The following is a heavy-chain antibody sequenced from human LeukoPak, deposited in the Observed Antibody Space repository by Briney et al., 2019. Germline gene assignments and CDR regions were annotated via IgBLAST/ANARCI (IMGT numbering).Heavy chain of an antibody. D-gene: IGHD6-13*01. CDR1: GFAFSTFA. CDR3: AKHSSSSFRTHFDH. CDR2: ISGGGVST. Sequence: GGSLRLSCAASGFAFSTFAMTWVRQAPRKGLEWVSAISGGGVSTYYADSVKARFTISRDNSKNTLYLQMNSLRAEDTAIYYCAKHSSSSFRTHFDHWGQGTLVTVSS. J-gene: IGHJ4*02. V-gene: IGHV3-23*01.